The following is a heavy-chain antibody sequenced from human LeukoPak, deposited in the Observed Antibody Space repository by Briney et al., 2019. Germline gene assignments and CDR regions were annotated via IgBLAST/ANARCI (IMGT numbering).Heavy chain of an antibody. Sequence: GGSLRLSCAASGFTFSSYSMNWVRQAPGKGLEWVSSISSSSSSYIYYADSVKGRFTISRDNAKNSLYLQMNSLRAEDTAVYYCARAPPRHSSSWTGPFDYWGQGTLVTVSS. D-gene: IGHD6-13*01. CDR1: GFTFSSYS. CDR2: ISSSSSSYI. J-gene: IGHJ4*02. CDR3: ARAPPRHSSSWTGPFDY. V-gene: IGHV3-21*01.